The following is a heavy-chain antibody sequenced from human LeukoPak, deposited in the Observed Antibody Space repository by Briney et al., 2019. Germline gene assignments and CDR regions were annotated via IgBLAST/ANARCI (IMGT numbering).Heavy chain of an antibody. CDR2: ISYDGINK. V-gene: IGHV3-30-3*01. CDR1: GFTFSSYA. CDR3: ATCYDSSGLDAFDI. J-gene: IGHJ3*02. D-gene: IGHD3-22*01. Sequence: GGSLRLSCAASGFTFSSYAMHWVRQAPGKGLEWVAVISYDGINKYYADSVKSRFTISRDNSKNTLYLQMNSLRAEDTAVYYCATCYDSSGLDAFDIWGQGTMVIVSS.